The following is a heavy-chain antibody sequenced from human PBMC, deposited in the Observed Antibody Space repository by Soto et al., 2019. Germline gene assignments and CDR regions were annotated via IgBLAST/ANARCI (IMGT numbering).Heavy chain of an antibody. V-gene: IGHV2-26*01. CDR3: ARTTRSYYGMDV. CDR2: IFSNDEK. D-gene: IGHD2-2*01. CDR1: GFSLTTGKMG. Sequence: SGPTLVNPTETLTLTCTVSGFSLTTGKMGVSWIRQPPGKALEWLAHIFSNDEKSYSTSLKSRLTISKDTSKSQVVLTMTNMDPVDTATYYCARTTRSYYGMDVWGQGTTVTVSS. J-gene: IGHJ6*02.